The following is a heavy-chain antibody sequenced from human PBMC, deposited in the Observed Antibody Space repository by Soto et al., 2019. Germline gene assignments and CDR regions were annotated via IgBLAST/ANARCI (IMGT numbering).Heavy chain of an antibody. D-gene: IGHD6-6*01. V-gene: IGHV4-61*01. J-gene: IGHJ4*02. CDR1: GASVSSGSHY. CDR3: ARYPLEYSSSHFFDQ. Sequence: QVQLQESGPGLVKPSETLSVTCSVSGASVSSGSHYWSWIRQSPGKGLEWIGFIYYSGSTNYNPSLKRRVTISVDTSKNQFSLKVSSVTAADTAVYFCARYPLEYSSSHFFDQWGQGTLVTVSS. CDR2: IYYSGST.